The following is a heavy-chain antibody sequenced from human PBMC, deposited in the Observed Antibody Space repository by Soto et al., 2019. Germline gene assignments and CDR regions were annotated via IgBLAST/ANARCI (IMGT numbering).Heavy chain of an antibody. Sequence: QVQLVQSGAEVKKPGASVKVSCKASGYTFTSYGISWVRQAPGQGLEWMGWITYNGDTNYPQKLQGRVTMTADTSTGTVYMELRRLTSDDTVGYFRARAVVTIFGGFDYCGQGTLVTVSS. D-gene: IGHD3-3*01. CDR1: GYTFTSYG. CDR2: ITYNGDT. V-gene: IGHV1-18*01. CDR3: ARAVVTIFGGFDY. J-gene: IGHJ4*02.